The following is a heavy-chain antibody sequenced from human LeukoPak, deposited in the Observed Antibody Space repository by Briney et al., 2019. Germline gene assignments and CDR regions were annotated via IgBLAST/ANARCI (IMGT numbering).Heavy chain of an antibody. CDR3: ARDSLSSSWSPHY. Sequence: PSETLSLTCTVSGGSISSGNYYWSWIRQPAGKGLEWIGRIYTSGSTNYNPSLKSRVTISVDTSKNQFSLKLSSVTAADTAVYYCARDSLSSSWSPHYWGQRTLVTVSS. CDR2: IYTSGST. V-gene: IGHV4-61*02. D-gene: IGHD6-13*01. J-gene: IGHJ4*02. CDR1: GGSISSGNYY.